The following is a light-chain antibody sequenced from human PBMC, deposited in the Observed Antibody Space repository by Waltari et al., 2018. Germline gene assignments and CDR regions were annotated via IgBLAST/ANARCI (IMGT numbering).Light chain of an antibody. J-gene: IGLJ3*02. Sequence: QSALTQPPSASGSPGQSVTISCTGTSSDVGGYNYVSWYQQHPGKAPKLMIYEVSNRASGVPDRFSGSKSGNTASLTVSGLQAEDEADYYCSSYAGSNNLVFGGGTKLTVL. CDR3: SSYAGSNNLV. V-gene: IGLV2-8*01. CDR1: SSDVGGYNY. CDR2: EVS.